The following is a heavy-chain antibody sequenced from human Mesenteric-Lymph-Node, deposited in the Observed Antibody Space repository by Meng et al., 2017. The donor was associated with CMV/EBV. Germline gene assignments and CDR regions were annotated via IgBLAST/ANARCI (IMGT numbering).Heavy chain of an antibody. CDR2: IGTSGSPI. CDR3: ARLGYCSSTSCPLDY. J-gene: IGHJ4*02. D-gene: IGHD2-2*01. CDR1: GFAFYNYE. Sequence: GESLKISCAASGFAFYNYEMNWVRQAPGKGLEWVTYIGTSGSPIYYADSVRGRFTISRDNARNSLYLQMNSLRAEDTAVYYCARLGYCSSTSCPLDYWGQGTLVTVSS. V-gene: IGHV3-48*03.